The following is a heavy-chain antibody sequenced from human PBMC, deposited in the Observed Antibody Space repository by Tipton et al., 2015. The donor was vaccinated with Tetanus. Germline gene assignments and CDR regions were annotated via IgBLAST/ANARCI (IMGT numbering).Heavy chain of an antibody. CDR2: IYPGDSSV. Sequence: QLVQSGAEVKKPGESLNISCKASGYNFATFWIGWVRQKPGKGLEWMGIIYPGDSSVRYSPTFQGQVTISADRSTTTAYLQWDRLKVSDTAMYFCAGHGWATSYSWFDPWGQGTQVTVSS. J-gene: IGHJ5*02. CDR3: AGHGWATSYSWFDP. D-gene: IGHD3-10*01. CDR1: GYNFATFW. V-gene: IGHV5-51*01.